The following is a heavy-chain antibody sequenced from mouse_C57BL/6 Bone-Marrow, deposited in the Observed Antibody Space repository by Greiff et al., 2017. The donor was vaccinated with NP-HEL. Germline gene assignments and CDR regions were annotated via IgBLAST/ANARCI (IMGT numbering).Heavy chain of an antibody. D-gene: IGHD1-1*01. CDR3: AKILRDYFDF. CDR2: INPNNGGT. Sequence: EVQLQQSGPELVKPGASVKISCKASGYTFTDYYMNWVKQSHGKSLEWIGDINPNNGGTSYNQKFKGKATLTVDKSSSTAYMELRSLTSEDSAVYYCAKILRDYFDFWGQGTTLTVSS. V-gene: IGHV1-26*01. CDR1: GYTFTDYY. J-gene: IGHJ2*01.